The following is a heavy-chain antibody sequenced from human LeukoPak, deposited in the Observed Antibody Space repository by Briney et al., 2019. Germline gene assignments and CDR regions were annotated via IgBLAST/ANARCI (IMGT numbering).Heavy chain of an antibody. V-gene: IGHV1-2*02. Sequence: ASVKVSCKASGYTFTGYYMHWVRQAPGQGLEWMGWINPNSGGTNYAQKFQGRVTMTRNTSISTAYMELSSLRSEDTAVYYCARGISSGYYMWDPWGQGTLVTVSS. CDR3: ARGISSGYYMWDP. CDR1: GYTFTGYY. CDR2: INPNSGGT. D-gene: IGHD3-22*01. J-gene: IGHJ5*02.